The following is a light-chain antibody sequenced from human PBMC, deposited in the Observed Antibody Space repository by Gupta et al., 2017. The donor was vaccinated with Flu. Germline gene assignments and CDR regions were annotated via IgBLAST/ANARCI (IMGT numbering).Light chain of an antibody. V-gene: IGLV3-21*02. CDR3: QVWDSSNDHHGV. CDR2: DVS. J-gene: IGLJ1*01. Sequence: SYVLHQPPSVSVAPGQTARITCGGNIIGGKSVHWYQQNAGQAPVLVGYDVSDRRSGISERFSGSNSGNTATLTISRVEAGDEADYYCQVWDSSNDHHGVCGPGTKVTAL. CDR1: IIGGKS.